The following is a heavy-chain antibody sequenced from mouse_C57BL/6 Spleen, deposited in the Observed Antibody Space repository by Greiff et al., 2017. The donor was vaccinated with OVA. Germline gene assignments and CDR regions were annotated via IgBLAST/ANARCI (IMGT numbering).Heavy chain of an antibody. CDR2: IDPETGGT. V-gene: IGHV1-15*01. D-gene: IGHD1-1*01. Sequence: QVQLQQSGAELVRPGASVTLSCKASGYTFTDYEMHWVKQTPVLGLEWIGAIDPETGGTAYNQKFKGKAILTADKSSSTAYMELRSLTSEDSAVYYCTKIYYGSRYFDYWGQGTTLTVAS. CDR1: GYTFTDYE. CDR3: TKIYYGSRYFDY. J-gene: IGHJ2*01.